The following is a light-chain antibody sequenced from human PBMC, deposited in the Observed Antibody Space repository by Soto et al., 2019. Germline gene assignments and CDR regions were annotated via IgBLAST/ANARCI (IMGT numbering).Light chain of an antibody. Sequence: QSVLTQPPSASGSPGQSVTISCTGTSSDVGGYNYVSWYQQHPGKAPKLMIYEVNKRPSGVPDHFSGSKSGNTASLTVSGLQAEDEADYYCSSYAGSNNFVVFGGGTKVTVL. J-gene: IGLJ3*02. CDR2: EVN. CDR3: SSYAGSNNFVV. CDR1: SSDVGGYNY. V-gene: IGLV2-8*01.